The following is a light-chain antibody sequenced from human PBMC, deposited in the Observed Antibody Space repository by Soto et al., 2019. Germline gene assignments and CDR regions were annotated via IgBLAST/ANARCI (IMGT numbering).Light chain of an antibody. J-gene: IGKJ4*01. CDR3: QQRVNSPTT. CDR1: QSVSDY. Sequence: VLTQSPARLSLSPGERATLSCRAGQSVSDYLAWSQQNPGQPPRLLFFDASNRATGVPDRFSAGGSGTDFSLIISSLEPEDFEVYYCQQRVNSPTTFGGGTQVEI. V-gene: IGKV3-11*01. CDR2: DAS.